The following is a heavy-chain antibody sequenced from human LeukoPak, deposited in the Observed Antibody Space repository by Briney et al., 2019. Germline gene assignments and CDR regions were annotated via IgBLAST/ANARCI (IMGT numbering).Heavy chain of an antibody. D-gene: IGHD6-25*01. Sequence: GGSLRLSCVASGFTFSTFFMTWVRRAPGKGLEWVSAISGSGGNTYYTDSVKGRFTISRDHSKNTLYLQMNNLRAEDTALYHCAKGGHFDFWGQGALVIVSS. CDR3: AKGGHFDF. CDR1: GFTFSTFF. V-gene: IGHV3-23*01. CDR2: ISGSGGNT. J-gene: IGHJ4*02.